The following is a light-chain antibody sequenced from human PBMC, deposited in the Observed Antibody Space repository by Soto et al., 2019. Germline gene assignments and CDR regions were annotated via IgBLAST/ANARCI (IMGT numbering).Light chain of an antibody. CDR3: QHYRT. CDR1: QIISSW. CDR2: DAS. Sequence: DIQMTQSPSTLSASVVDRVTITCRASQIISSWLSWYQQQPWKAPQLRIYDASSLEAGVPSRFSGSRSGTEFTLTIRSLQPEDFATYYCQHYRTFGQGTKV. J-gene: IGKJ1*01. V-gene: IGKV1-5*01.